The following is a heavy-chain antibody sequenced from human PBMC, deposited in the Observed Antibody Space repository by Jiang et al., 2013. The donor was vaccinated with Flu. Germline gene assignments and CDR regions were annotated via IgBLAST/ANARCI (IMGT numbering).Heavy chain of an antibody. CDR2: INHSGST. J-gene: IGHJ4*02. Sequence: LLKPSETLSLTCAVYGGSFSGYYWSWIRQPPGKGLEWIGEINHSGSTNYNPSLKSRVTISVDTSKNQFSLKLSSVTAADTAVYYCARGRYYDFWSGYYATFDYWGQGTLVTVSS. V-gene: IGHV4-34*01. CDR3: ARGRYYDFWSGYYATFDY. CDR1: GGSFSGYY. D-gene: IGHD3-3*01.